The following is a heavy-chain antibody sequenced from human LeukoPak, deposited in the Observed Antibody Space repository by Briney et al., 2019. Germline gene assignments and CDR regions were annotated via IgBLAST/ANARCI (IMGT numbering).Heavy chain of an antibody. Sequence: PGGSLRLSCAASGFTFNSYSMNWVRQAPGKGLEWVASMKPDGSESWYVDSVKGRFTISRDNSKNLLYLQLTSLRAEDTALYYCARDRGRNSFDYWGQGTLVSVSS. D-gene: IGHD1-14*01. CDR1: GFTFNSYS. CDR2: MKPDGSES. CDR3: ARDRGRNSFDY. V-gene: IGHV3-7*01. J-gene: IGHJ4*02.